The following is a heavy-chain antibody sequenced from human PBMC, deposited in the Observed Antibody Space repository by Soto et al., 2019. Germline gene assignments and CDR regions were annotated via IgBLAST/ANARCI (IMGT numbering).Heavy chain of an antibody. CDR3: ARVHYDSSLDY. J-gene: IGHJ4*02. Sequence: SETLSLTCAVYGGSFSGYYWSWIRQPPGKGLEWIGEINHSGSTNYNPSLKSRVTISVDTSKNQFSLKLSSVTAADTAVYYCARVHYDSSLDYWGQGTLVTVS. V-gene: IGHV4-34*01. D-gene: IGHD3-22*01. CDR1: GGSFSGYY. CDR2: INHSGST.